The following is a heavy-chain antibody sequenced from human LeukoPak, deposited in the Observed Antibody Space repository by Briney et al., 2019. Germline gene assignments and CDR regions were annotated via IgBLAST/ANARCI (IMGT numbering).Heavy chain of an antibody. CDR2: VSPYNGYA. D-gene: IGHD6-13*01. CDR1: GYTFTSYG. CDR3: AKNGSTWIDS. Sequence: ASVKVSCKASGYTFTSYGISWVRQAPGQGLEWMGWVSPYNGYAIYTQKFQGRVTMTRDTSTTTAYMELRSLASDDTAMYLCAKNGSTWIDSWGQGTLVTVSS. V-gene: IGHV1-18*01. J-gene: IGHJ4*02.